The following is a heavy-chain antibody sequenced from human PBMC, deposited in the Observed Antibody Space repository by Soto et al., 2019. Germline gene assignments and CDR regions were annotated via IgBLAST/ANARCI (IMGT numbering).Heavy chain of an antibody. CDR2: IYYSGST. J-gene: IGHJ6*03. CDR3: ARQKPEDCSGGSCYIGIYYYYYMDV. V-gene: IGHV4-39*01. Sequence: SETLSLTCTVSGGSISSSSYYWGWIRQPPGKGLEWIGSIYYSGSTYYNPSLKSRVTIPVDTSKNQFSLKLSSVTAADTAVYYCARQKPEDCSGGSCYIGIYYYYYMDVWGKGTTVTVSS. D-gene: IGHD2-15*01. CDR1: GGSISSSSYY.